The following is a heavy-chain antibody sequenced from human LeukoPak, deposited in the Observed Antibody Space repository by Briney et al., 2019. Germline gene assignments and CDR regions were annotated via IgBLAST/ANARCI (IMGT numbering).Heavy chain of an antibody. J-gene: IGHJ4*02. CDR3: AKDSSSWYYFDY. Sequence: PGGSLRLSCAASGFTFSSYWMHWVRQAPGKGLEWVSAISGSGGSTYYADSVKGRFTISRDNSKNTLYLQMNSLRAEDTAVYYCAKDSSSWYYFDYWGQGTLVTVSS. CDR2: ISGSGGST. V-gene: IGHV3-23*01. D-gene: IGHD6-13*01. CDR1: GFTFSSYW.